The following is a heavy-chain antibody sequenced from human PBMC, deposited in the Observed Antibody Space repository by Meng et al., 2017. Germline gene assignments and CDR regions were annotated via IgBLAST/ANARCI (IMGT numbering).Heavy chain of an antibody. V-gene: IGHV5-51*01. CDR2: SYPGDSDT. Sequence: GESLKISCKGSGYSFTSYWIGWVRQMPGKGLEWMGISYPGDSDTRYSPSFQGQVTISADKSISTAYLQWSSLKASDTAMYYCARRNAEWFSGEDVWGQGTTVTVSS. J-gene: IGHJ6*02. CDR1: GYSFTSYW. D-gene: IGHD3-9*01. CDR3: ARRNAEWFSGEDV.